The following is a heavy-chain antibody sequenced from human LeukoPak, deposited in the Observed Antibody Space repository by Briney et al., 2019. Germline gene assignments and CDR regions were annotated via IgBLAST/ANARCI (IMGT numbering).Heavy chain of an antibody. CDR1: GFTFSNYA. D-gene: IGHD6-19*01. V-gene: IGHV3-23*01. CDR2: ISGSGGST. Sequence: GGSLRLSCAASGFTFSNYAMSWVRQAPGKGLEWVSVISGSGGSTYYADSVKGRFTISRDYSKNTLYLQMNTLSAEDTAVYYCAKAHTSGWCHFDYWGQGTLVTVSS. J-gene: IGHJ4*02. CDR3: AKAHTSGWCHFDY.